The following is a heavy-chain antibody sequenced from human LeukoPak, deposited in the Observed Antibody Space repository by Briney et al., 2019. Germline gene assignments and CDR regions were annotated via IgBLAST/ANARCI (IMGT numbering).Heavy chain of an antibody. CDR2: TYYRSKWYN. J-gene: IGHJ4*02. CDR3: AREVWSPIAVAGTSDY. D-gene: IGHD6-19*01. Sequence: SQTLSLTCAISGDSVSSNSAAWNWIRQSPSRGLEWLGRTYYRSKWYNDYAVSVKSRITIKPDTSKNQFSLQLNSVTPEDTAVYYCAREVWSPIAVAGTSDYWGQGTLVTVSS. CDR1: GDSVSSNSAA. V-gene: IGHV6-1*01.